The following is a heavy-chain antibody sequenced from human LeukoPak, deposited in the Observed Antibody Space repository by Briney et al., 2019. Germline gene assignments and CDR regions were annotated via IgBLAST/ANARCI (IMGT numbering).Heavy chain of an antibody. CDR2: ISAYNGNT. Sequence: ASVKVSCKASGYTFTGYYMHWVRQAPGQGLEWMGWISAYNGNTNYAQKLQGRVTMTTDTSTSTAYMELRSLRSDDTAVYYCARDHGLAGYFDYWGQGTLVTVSS. J-gene: IGHJ4*02. CDR3: ARDHGLAGYFDY. V-gene: IGHV1-18*04. D-gene: IGHD6-6*01. CDR1: GYTFTGYY.